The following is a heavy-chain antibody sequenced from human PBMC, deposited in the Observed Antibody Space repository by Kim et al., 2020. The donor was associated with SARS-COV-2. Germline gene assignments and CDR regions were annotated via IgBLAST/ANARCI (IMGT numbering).Heavy chain of an antibody. D-gene: IGHD5-18*01. V-gene: IGHV3-23*03. CDR1: GFTFNSYA. Sequence: GGSLRLSCAASGFTFNSYAMSWVRQAPGKGLEWVSVIHAGGTRTNYADSVKGRFTISTDASKNTVFLQMNALRADDTAVYYCAKGDYSNGPHTSDYWGQG. CDR3: AKGDYSNGPHTSDY. J-gene: IGHJ4*02. CDR2: IHAGGTRT.